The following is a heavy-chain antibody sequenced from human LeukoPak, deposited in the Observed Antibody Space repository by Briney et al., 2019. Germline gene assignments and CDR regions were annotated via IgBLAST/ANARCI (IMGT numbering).Heavy chain of an antibody. Sequence: GGSLRLSCAASGLTSGCCAMSWVRQAPGKGLEWVSAISGSGGSAYYADSVKGRFTVSRDNSKNTLYLQMNSLRVEDTATYYCASRPTSAAVAPSDYWGQGTLVTVSS. CDR1: GLTSGCCA. J-gene: IGHJ4*02. CDR2: ISGSGGSA. D-gene: IGHD6-19*01. V-gene: IGHV3-23*01. CDR3: ASRPTSAAVAPSDY.